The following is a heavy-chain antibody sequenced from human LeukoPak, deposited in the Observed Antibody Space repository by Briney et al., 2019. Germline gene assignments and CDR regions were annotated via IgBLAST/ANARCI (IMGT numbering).Heavy chain of an antibody. CDR3: ARGPRGGYRINTFDY. CDR1: GYTFTSYG. CDR2: ISAYNGNT. D-gene: IGHD5-12*01. V-gene: IGHV1-18*01. Sequence: ASVKVSCKASGYTFTSYGISWVRQAPGQGLEWMGWISAYNGNTNYAQKLQGRVTMTTDTSTSTAYMELRSLSSDDTAVYYCARGPRGGYRINTFDYWGQGTLVTVSS. J-gene: IGHJ4*02.